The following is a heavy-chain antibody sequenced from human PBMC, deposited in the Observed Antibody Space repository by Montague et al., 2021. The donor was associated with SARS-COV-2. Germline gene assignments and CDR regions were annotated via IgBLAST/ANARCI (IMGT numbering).Heavy chain of an antibody. D-gene: IGHD3-10*01. CDR3: ARGLPTVRGGIRWFDP. Sequence: SETLSLTCTVSGGSISSYYWSWIRQPPGKGLEWIGYIYYSGSTNYNPSLKSRVTISVDTSKNQFSLKLSSVTAADTAVYYCARGLPTVRGGIRWFDPWGQGTPVTVSS. V-gene: IGHV4-59*01. CDR1: GGSISSYY. CDR2: IYYSGST. J-gene: IGHJ5*02.